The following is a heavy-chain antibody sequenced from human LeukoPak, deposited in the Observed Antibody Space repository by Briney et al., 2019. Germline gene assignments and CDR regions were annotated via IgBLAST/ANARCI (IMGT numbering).Heavy chain of an antibody. V-gene: IGHV3-30*18. Sequence: GGSLRLSCAASGFPFSSYGMHWVRQAPGKGLEWVAVISYDGSNKYYADSVKGRFTISRDNSKNTLYLQMNSLRAEDTAVYYCAKDDYVWGSYRYGPAPNFDYWGQGTLVTVSS. CDR2: ISYDGSNK. CDR1: GFPFSSYG. CDR3: AKDDYVWGSYRYGPAPNFDY. D-gene: IGHD3-16*02. J-gene: IGHJ4*02.